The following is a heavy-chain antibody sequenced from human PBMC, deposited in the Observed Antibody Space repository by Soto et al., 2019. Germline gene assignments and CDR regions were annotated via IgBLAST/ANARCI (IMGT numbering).Heavy chain of an antibody. CDR1: GYTFTSYD. Sequence: QVKLVQSGAEVKKPGASVKVSCKASGYTFTSYDINWVRQATGQGLEWMGWMNPNSGNTGYAQKFQGRVTMTRNTSISTAYMELSSLRSEDTAVYYCARRRPARQRGTGNWFDPWGQGTLVTVSS. J-gene: IGHJ5*02. D-gene: IGHD6-6*01. V-gene: IGHV1-8*01. CDR2: MNPNSGNT. CDR3: ARRRPARQRGTGNWFDP.